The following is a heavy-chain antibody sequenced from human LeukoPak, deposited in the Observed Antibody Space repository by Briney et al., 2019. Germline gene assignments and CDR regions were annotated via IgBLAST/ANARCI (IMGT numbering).Heavy chain of an antibody. CDR3: ARGSYSGSYNWFDP. V-gene: IGHV1-2*02. Sequence: ASVKVSCKASGYTFTGYYMHWVRQAPGQGLEWMGWINPNSGGANYAQKFQGRVTMTRDTSISTAYMELSRLRSDDTAVYYCARGSYSGSYNWFDPWGQGTLVTVSS. J-gene: IGHJ5*02. CDR2: INPNSGGA. CDR1: GYTFTGYY. D-gene: IGHD1-26*01.